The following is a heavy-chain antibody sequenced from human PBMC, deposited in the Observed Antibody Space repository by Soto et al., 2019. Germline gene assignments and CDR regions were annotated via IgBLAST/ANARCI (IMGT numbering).Heavy chain of an antibody. CDR1: GYSFINYW. D-gene: IGHD5-18*01. V-gene: IGHV5-51*01. Sequence: PGESLKISCKGSGYSFINYWIAWVRQMPEKGLEWMGVIYPGDSRTIYSPTFQGQVTISADKSISTASLQWNSLKASDTAMYYCARLPVDTSMVGSQYYYYYYAMDVWGQGPTVTVSS. J-gene: IGHJ6*02. CDR3: ARLPVDTSMVGSQYYYYYYAMDV. CDR2: IYPGDSRT.